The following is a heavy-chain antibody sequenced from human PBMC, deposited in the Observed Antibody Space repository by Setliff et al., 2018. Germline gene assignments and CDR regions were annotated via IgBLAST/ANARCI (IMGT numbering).Heavy chain of an antibody. J-gene: IGHJ4*02. D-gene: IGHD2-2*01. Sequence: SETLSLTCTVPGDSISSISYYWGWIRQPPGKGLEWIGTLYDSGKTYYNPSLKSRVTISVDTSKKQFSLKLSSVTAADTAVYYCASCRYQVPYNYWGQGTLVTVSS. CDR2: LYDSGKT. V-gene: IGHV4-39*01. CDR3: ASCRYQVPYNY. CDR1: GDSISSISYY.